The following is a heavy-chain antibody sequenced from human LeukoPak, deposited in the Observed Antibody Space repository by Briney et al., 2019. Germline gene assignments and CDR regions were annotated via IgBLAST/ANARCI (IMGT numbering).Heavy chain of an antibody. D-gene: IGHD6-19*01. CDR2: IYTSGST. J-gene: IGHJ6*02. Sequence: SETLSLTCTVSGGSISSYYWSWIRQPAGKGLEWIGRIYTSGSTNYNPSLNSRVTMSVDTSKNQFSLKLSSVTAADTAVYYCARDQPRNRYSSGWDGPRIHYYYGMDVWGQGTTVTVSS. V-gene: IGHV4-4*07. CDR3: ARDQPRNRYSSGWDGPRIHYYYGMDV. CDR1: GGSISSYY.